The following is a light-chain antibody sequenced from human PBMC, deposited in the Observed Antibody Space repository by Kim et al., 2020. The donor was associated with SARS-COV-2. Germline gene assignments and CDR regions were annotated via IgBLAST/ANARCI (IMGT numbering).Light chain of an antibody. J-gene: IGKJ2*01. CDR3: QQYGSSPLYT. Sequence: EIVLTQSPGTLSLSPGERATLSCRASQSVSSSYLTWYQQRPGQAPRLLIYGASSRATVIPDRFSGSGSGTDFTLTISILEPEDFAVYYCQQYGSSPLYTFGQGTKLEI. CDR2: GAS. CDR1: QSVSSSY. V-gene: IGKV3-20*01.